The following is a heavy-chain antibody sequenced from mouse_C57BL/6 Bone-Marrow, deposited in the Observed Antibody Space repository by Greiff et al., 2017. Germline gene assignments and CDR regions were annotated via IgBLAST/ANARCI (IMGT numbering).Heavy chain of an antibody. D-gene: IGHD2-4*01. CDR3: ARDDDSLAMDY. CDR1: GFTFSDYY. Sequence: EVKLVESEGGLVQPGSSMKLSCTASGFTFSDYYMAWVRQVPEKGLEWVANINYDGSSTYYLDSLKSRFIISRDNAKNILYLQMSSLKSEDTATDYCARDDDSLAMDYWGQGTSVTVSS. J-gene: IGHJ4*01. V-gene: IGHV5-16*01. CDR2: INYDGSST.